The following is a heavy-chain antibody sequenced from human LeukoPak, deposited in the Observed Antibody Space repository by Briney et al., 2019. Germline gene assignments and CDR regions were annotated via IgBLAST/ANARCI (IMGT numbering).Heavy chain of an antibody. V-gene: IGHV3-30*01. Sequence: PGGSLRLSCAASGSTFSGHLLHWVRQAPGKGLERVAGTAYEGGEKYYADSVSGRFTISRDNSDNTVYLQMNGLRLEDTAVYFCAREGDRHLTFDYWGRGTLVTVSS. D-gene: IGHD3-16*01. CDR3: AREGDRHLTFDY. CDR1: GSTFSGHL. CDR2: TAYEGGEK. J-gene: IGHJ4*02.